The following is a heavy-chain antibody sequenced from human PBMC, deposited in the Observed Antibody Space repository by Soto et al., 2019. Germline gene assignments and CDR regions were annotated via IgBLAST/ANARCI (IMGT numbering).Heavy chain of an antibody. CDR3: AKLSYGMDV. J-gene: IGHJ6*02. CDR1: GFTFSSYG. CDR2: ISYDGSNK. V-gene: IGHV3-30*18. Sequence: QVQLVESGGGVVQPGRSLRLSCAASGFTFSSYGMHWVRQAPGKGLEWVAVISYDGSNKYYADSVKGRFTISRDNSKNTLYRQMNSLRAEDTAVYYCAKLSYGMDVWGQGTTVTVSS.